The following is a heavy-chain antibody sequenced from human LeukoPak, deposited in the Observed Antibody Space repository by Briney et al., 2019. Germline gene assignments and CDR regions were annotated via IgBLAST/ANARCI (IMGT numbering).Heavy chain of an antibody. CDR1: GGSFSGYY. D-gene: IGHD3-22*01. CDR3: ARGVVGNYYDSSGYYPKFSYYFDY. J-gene: IGHJ4*02. Sequence: PSETLSLTCAVYGGSFSGYYWSWIRQPPGKGLEWIGEINHSGSTNYNPSLKSRVTISVDRSKNQFSLKLSSVTAADTAVYYCARGVVGNYYDSSGYYPKFSYYFDYWGQGTLVTVSS. V-gene: IGHV4-34*01. CDR2: INHSGST.